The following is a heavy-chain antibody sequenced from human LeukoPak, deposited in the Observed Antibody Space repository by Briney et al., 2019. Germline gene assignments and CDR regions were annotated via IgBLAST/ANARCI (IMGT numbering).Heavy chain of an antibody. J-gene: IGHJ4*02. D-gene: IGHD3-9*01. Sequence: GGSLRLSCAASGFTFSSYSMNWVRRAPGKGLEWVSSISSSSSYIYYADSVKGRFTISRDNAKNSLYLQMNSLRAEDTAVYYCARDPGDDVILTGYYYFDYWGQGTLVTVSS. V-gene: IGHV3-21*01. CDR1: GFTFSSYS. CDR3: ARDPGDDVILTGYYYFDY. CDR2: ISSSSSYI.